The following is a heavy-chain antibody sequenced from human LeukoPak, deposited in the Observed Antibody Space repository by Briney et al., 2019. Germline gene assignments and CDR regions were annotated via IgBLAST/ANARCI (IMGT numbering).Heavy chain of an antibody. CDR2: INPNSGGT. CDR1: GYTFTGYY. Sequence: ASVKVSCKASGYTFTGYYIHWVRQAPGQGLECMGWINPNSGGTNYAQKFQGRVTMTRDRSINTAYMDLRSLTYDDTAVYYCARDTPAEAALDFWGQGTLVTVSS. CDR3: ARDTPAEAALDF. V-gene: IGHV1-2*02. J-gene: IGHJ4*02.